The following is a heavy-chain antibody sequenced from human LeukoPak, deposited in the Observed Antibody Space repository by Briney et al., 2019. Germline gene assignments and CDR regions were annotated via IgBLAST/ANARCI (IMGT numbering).Heavy chain of an antibody. V-gene: IGHV3-74*03. CDR2: IKNDGSST. J-gene: IGHJ4*02. D-gene: IGHD3-10*01. Sequence: GGSLRLSCAVSGFTFRSYWMHWVRQAPGKGLVWVSSIKNDGSSTTYADSVKGRFTISRDNAENTLYLQMNSLRVEDTAVYYCARISTMVRHYWGQGTLVTVSS. CDR1: GFTFRSYW. CDR3: ARISTMVRHY.